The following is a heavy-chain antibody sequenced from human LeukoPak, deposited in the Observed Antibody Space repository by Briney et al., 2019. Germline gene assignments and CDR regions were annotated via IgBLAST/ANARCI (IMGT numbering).Heavy chain of an antibody. D-gene: IGHD3-9*01. CDR3: ARGSLRYFDWSDAFDI. CDR2: IYYSGST. J-gene: IGHJ3*02. CDR1: GGSISSGGYY. Sequence: SETLSLTCTVSGGSISSGGYYWSWIRQHPGKGLEWIGYIYYSGSTYYNPSLKSRVTISVDTSKNQFSLKLSSVTAADTAVYYCARGSLRYFDWSDAFDIWGQGTMVTVSS. V-gene: IGHV4-31*03.